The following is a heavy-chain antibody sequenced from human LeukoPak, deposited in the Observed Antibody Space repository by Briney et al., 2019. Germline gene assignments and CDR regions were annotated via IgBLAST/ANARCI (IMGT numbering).Heavy chain of an antibody. CDR3: AKARQGFGVGEQLAYYYMDV. CDR1: GLTFSGSA. V-gene: IGHV3-23*01. J-gene: IGHJ6*03. D-gene: IGHD1-26*01. CDR2: ISGSGGST. Sequence: GGSLRLSCAASGLTFSGSAMRWVRQVPGKGLEWVSAISGSGGSTYYADSVKGRFTISRDNSKNTLYLQMNSLRAEDTAVYYCAKARQGFGVGEQLAYYYMDVWGKGTTVTVSS.